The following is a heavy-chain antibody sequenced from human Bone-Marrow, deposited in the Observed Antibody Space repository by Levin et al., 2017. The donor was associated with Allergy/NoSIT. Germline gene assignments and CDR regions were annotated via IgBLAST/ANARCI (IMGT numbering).Heavy chain of an antibody. CDR2: INHSGST. CDR3: ARGPDYDSNAEYFQH. D-gene: IGHD3-22*01. V-gene: IGHV4-34*01. CDR1: GGSFSGYY. Sequence: SETLSLTCAVYGGSFSGYYWSWIRQPPGKGLEWIGEINHSGSTNYNPSLKSRVTISVDTSKNQFSLKLSSVTAADTAVYYCARGPDYDSNAEYFQHWGQGTLVTVSS. J-gene: IGHJ1*01.